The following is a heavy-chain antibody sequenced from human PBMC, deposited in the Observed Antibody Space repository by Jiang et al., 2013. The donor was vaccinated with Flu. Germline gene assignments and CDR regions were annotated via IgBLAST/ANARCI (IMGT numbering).Heavy chain of an antibody. CDR1: GGSISSYY. CDR3: ARARSSWSPDPLRY. J-gene: IGHJ4*02. V-gene: IGHV4-59*01. Sequence: GSGLVKPSETLSLTCTVSGGSISSYYWSWIRQPPGKGLEWIGYIYYSGSTNYNPSLKSRVTISVDTSKNQFSLKLSSVTAADTAVYYCARARSSWSPDPLRYWGQGTLVTVSS. CDR2: IYYSGST. D-gene: IGHD6-13*01.